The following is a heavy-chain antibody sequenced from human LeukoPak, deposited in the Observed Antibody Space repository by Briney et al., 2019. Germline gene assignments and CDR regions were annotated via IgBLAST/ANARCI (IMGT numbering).Heavy chain of an antibody. CDR3: ARDYSSSSVFDY. V-gene: IGHV1-24*01. D-gene: IGHD6-6*01. J-gene: IGHJ4*02. CDR2: FDPEDGET. Sequence: ASVKVSCKVSGYTLTELSMHWVRQAPGKGLEWMGGFDPEDGETIYAQKFQGRVTMTEDTSTDTAYMEVSRLRSDDTAVYYCARDYSSSSVFDYWGQGTLVTVSS. CDR1: GYTLTELS.